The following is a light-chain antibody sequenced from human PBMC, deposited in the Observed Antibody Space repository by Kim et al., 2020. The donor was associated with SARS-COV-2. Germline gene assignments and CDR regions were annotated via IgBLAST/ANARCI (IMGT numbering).Light chain of an antibody. Sequence: EPASISCRSSQSLLHSSGKNYLDWYLRKPGQSPQLLIYLGSLRASGVPDRFSGSGSGTDFTLRISRVEAEDVGVYYCMQALQTPRTFGQGTKLEI. CDR2: LGS. CDR1: QSLLHSSGKNY. V-gene: IGKV2-28*01. CDR3: MQALQTPRT. J-gene: IGKJ2*01.